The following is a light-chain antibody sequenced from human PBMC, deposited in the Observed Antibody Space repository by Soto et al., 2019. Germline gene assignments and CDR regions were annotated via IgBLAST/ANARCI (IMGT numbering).Light chain of an antibody. J-gene: IGKJ1*01. V-gene: IGKV3-15*01. CDR3: QHSRTWIWT. Sequence: EIVMTQSPATLSVSPGERATLSCRASQSVSSKLAWYQQKPGQGPRLLIYGASTRATGIPARFSGSGSGTEFALTISSLQSEDFAVYYCQHSRTWIWTFGQGTKVEIK. CDR2: GAS. CDR1: QSVSSK.